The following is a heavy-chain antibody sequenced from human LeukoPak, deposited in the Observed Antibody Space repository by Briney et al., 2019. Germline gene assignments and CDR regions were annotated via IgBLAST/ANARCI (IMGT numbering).Heavy chain of an antibody. CDR3: ARTSDPGYFDY. V-gene: IGHV4-59*01. CDR1: GGSINSYF. Sequence: SETLSLTCTVSGGSINSYFWSWIRQPPGKGREWIGYIYYSGNTNYNPSLKSRVTISVDTSKNQFSLMLSSVTAADTAVYYCARTSDPGYFDYWGQGTLVTVSS. CDR2: IYYSGNT. J-gene: IGHJ4*02.